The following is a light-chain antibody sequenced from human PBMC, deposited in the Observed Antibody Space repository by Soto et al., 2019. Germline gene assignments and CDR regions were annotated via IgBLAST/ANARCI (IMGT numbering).Light chain of an antibody. CDR3: QSYASSLSGSNVV. CDR1: SSNIGAGYD. J-gene: IGLJ2*01. V-gene: IGLV1-40*01. CDR2: GNS. Sequence: QSVLTQPPSVSGAQGQRVTISCTWSSSNIGAGYDVQGYQQLPGPAPKLLIDGNSNRPSGVPDRFSGSKSGTSASLAITGLQAEDEADYYCQSYASSLSGSNVVVVGGTKLTVL.